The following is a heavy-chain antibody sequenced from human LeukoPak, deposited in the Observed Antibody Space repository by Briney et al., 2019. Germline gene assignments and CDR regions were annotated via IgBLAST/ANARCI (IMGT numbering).Heavy chain of an antibody. V-gene: IGHV4-61*01. J-gene: IGHJ6*02. CDR3: AREGYYYYYGMDV. Sequence: LETLSLTCTVPGGSVSSGSYYWSWIRQPPGKGLEWIGYIYYSGSTNYNPSLKSRVTISVDTSKNQFSLKLSSVTAADTAVYYCAREGYYYYYGMDVWGQGTTVTVSS. CDR1: GGSVSSGSYY. CDR2: IYYSGST.